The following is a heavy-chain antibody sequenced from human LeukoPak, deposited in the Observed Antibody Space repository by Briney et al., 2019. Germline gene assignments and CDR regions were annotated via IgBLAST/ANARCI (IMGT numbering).Heavy chain of an antibody. CDR1: GFTFSSSA. CDR3: ARGRSGE. V-gene: IGHV3-21*01. J-gene: IGHJ4*02. CDR2: ITSTSYT. Sequence: GGSLRLSCAASGFTFSSSAMNWVRQAPGKGLEWVSTITSTSYTFYADSLKDRFTISRDNANNSLYLQMSSLRAEDTAVYYCARGRSGEWGQGTLVTVSS.